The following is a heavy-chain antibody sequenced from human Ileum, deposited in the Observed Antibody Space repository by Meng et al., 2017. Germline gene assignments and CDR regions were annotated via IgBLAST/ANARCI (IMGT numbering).Heavy chain of an antibody. D-gene: IGHD2-8*01. J-gene: IGHJ4*02. CDR3: ARAPKYCTNSVCSRPLDS. Sequence: QVQLQESGPRLVKPSQTLSLTCTVSGGSISSGDYYWSWVRQSSGKGPEWIGYIYSNGNTYSNPSLRGRLMISIVTSKNQFSLKLSSVTAADTAVYYCARAPKYCTNSVCSRPLDSWGQGTLVTVSS. V-gene: IGHV4-30-4*01. CDR1: GGSISSGDYY. CDR2: IYSNGNT.